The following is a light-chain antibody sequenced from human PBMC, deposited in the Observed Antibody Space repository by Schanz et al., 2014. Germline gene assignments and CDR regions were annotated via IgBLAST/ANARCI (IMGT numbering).Light chain of an antibody. V-gene: IGKV1-5*03. Sequence: DIQMTQSPSTLSASVGDRVTITCRASQSISSWLAWYQQKPGKAPKLLIYTTSNLQSGVPSRFSGSGSGTEFTLTIRRMQPDEFATYYCQQYNHHSSLTFGGGTKVQIK. CDR3: QQYNHHSSLT. J-gene: IGKJ4*01. CDR1: QSISSW. CDR2: TTS.